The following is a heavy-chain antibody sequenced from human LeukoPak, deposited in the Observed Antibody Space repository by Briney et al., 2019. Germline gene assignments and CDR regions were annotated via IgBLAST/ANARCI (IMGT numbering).Heavy chain of an antibody. CDR1: GGSFSGYY. Sequence: SETLSLTCAVYGGSFSGYYWTWIRQSQGKGLEWIGEINHSGNTNYNPSLRSRVTISVDASKKQFSLTVRSVTAADTAVYYCARGGGQWLRSYYFDYWGQGALVTVSS. CDR2: INHSGNT. D-gene: IGHD5-12*01. CDR3: ARGGGQWLRSYYFDY. J-gene: IGHJ4*02. V-gene: IGHV4-34*01.